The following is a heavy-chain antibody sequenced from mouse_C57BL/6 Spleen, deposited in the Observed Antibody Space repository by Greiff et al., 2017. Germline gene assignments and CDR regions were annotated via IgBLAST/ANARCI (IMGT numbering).Heavy chain of an antibody. D-gene: IGHD1-1*01. CDR3: ARDAEYSGSSYNY. CDR1: GFTFSDFY. J-gene: IGHJ2*01. V-gene: IGHV7-1*01. CDR2: SRNKANDYTT. Sequence: EVKLMESGGGLVQSGRSLRLSCATSGFTFSDFYMEWVRQAPGKGLEWIAASRNKANDYTTEYSSSVKGRFIVSRDTSQSILYLQMNALRAEDTAIYYSARDAEYSGSSYNYWGQGTTLTVSS.